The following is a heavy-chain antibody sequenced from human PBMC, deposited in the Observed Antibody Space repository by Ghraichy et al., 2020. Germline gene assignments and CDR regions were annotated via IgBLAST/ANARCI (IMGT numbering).Heavy chain of an antibody. J-gene: IGHJ4*02. CDR2: MNPNSGNT. Sequence: ASVKVSCKASGYTFTSYDINWVRQATGQGLEWMGWMNPNSGNTGYAQKFQGRVTMTRNTSISTAYMELSSLRSEDTAVYYCARGVTMVRGVIITRGIDYWGQGTLVTVSS. CDR3: ARGVTMVRGVIITRGIDY. D-gene: IGHD3-10*01. CDR1: GYTFTSYD. V-gene: IGHV1-8*01.